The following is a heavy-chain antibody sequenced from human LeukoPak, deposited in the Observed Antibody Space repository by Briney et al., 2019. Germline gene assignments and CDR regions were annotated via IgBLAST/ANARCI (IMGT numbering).Heavy chain of an antibody. CDR3: ARDRVPGDRGFQH. V-gene: IGHV3-21*01. D-gene: IGHD2-21*02. J-gene: IGHJ1*01. Sequence: PGGSLRLSCAASGFTFSSYSMNWVRQAPGKGLEWVSSISSSSSYIYYADSVKGRFIISRDNAKNSLYLQMNSLRAEDTAVYYCARDRVPGDRGFQHWGQGTLVTVSS. CDR1: GFTFSSYS. CDR2: ISSSSSYI.